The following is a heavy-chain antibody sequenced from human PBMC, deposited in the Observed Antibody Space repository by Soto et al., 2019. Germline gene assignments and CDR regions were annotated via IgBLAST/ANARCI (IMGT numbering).Heavy chain of an antibody. D-gene: IGHD3-10*01. CDR2: ISSSSSYI. CDR1: GFTFSSYS. Sequence: EVQLVESGGGLVKPGGSLRLSCAASGFTFSSYSMNWVRQAPGKGLEWVSSISSSSSYIYYADSVKGRFTISRDNAKNSLYLQMNRLRGEDTAVYYRARDRHSMVRGVDYWGQGTLVTVSS. V-gene: IGHV3-21*01. J-gene: IGHJ4*02. CDR3: ARDRHSMVRGVDY.